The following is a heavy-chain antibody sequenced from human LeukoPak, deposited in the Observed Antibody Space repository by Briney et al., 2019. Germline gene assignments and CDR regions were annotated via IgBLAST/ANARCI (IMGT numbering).Heavy chain of an antibody. V-gene: IGHV3-30*02. J-gene: IGHJ4*02. CDR1: GFTFSSYG. CDR2: IRYDGSNK. D-gene: IGHD3-9*01. CDR3: AKSYDILTGWADY. Sequence: GGSLRLSCAASGFTFSSYGMHWVRQAPGKGLEWVAFIRYDGSNKYYADSVKGRFTISRDNPKNTLYLQMNSLRAEDTAVYYCAKSYDILTGWADYWGQGTLVTVSS.